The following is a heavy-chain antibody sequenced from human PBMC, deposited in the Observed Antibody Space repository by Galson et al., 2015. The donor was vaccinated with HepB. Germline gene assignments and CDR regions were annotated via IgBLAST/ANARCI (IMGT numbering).Heavy chain of an antibody. CDR1: GYSFTSYW. D-gene: IGHD3-22*01. CDR2: IYPGDSDT. J-gene: IGHJ3*02. CDR3: ARQGSVRGVTMIVVGPHDAFDI. Sequence: QSGAEVKKPGESLKISCKGSGYSFTSYWIGWVRQMPGKGLEWMGIIYPGDSDTRYSPSFQGQVTISADKSISTAYLQWSSLKASDTAMYYCARQGSVRGVTMIVVGPHDAFDIWGQGTMVTVSS. V-gene: IGHV5-51*01.